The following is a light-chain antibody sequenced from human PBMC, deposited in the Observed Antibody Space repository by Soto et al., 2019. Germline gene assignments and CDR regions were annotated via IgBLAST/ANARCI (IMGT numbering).Light chain of an antibody. Sequence: DIQMTQSPSTRSSSVGDRVSINCRASQSISAWLAWYQQKPGKAPRLLIYKASTLEIGVPSRFSGSGSGTEGTITISSLKNDDCSTYYCQQYNDYSWTFGQGTKVDIK. CDR2: KAS. CDR1: QSISAW. CDR3: QQYNDYSWT. V-gene: IGKV1-5*03. J-gene: IGKJ1*01.